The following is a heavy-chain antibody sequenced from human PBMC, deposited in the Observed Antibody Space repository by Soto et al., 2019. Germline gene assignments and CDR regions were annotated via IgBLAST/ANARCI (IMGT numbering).Heavy chain of an antibody. D-gene: IGHD3-22*01. J-gene: IGHJ4*02. CDR1: GFTFSSYG. V-gene: IGHV3-30*18. CDR3: AKARDYNYDTTTLGDY. CDR2: ISYDGSNK. Sequence: GGSLRLSCAASGFTFSSYGMHWVRQAPGKGLEWVAVISYDGSNKYYADSVKGRFTISRDNSKNTLYLQMNSLRAQDTAVYYCAKARDYNYDTTTLGDYWGQGTLVTVSS.